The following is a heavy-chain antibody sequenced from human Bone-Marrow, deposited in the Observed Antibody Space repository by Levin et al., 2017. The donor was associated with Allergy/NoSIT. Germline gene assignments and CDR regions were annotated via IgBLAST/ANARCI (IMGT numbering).Heavy chain of an antibody. Sequence: GGSLRLSCAASGFTFSSYAMHWVRQAPGKGLEWVAVISYDGSNKYYADSVKGRFTISRDNSKNTLYLQMNSLRAEDTAVYYCARGGVSYGDYPYRKDIQYFDYYGMDVWGQGTTVTVSS. CDR1: GFTFSSYA. CDR2: ISYDGSNK. J-gene: IGHJ6*02. D-gene: IGHD4-17*01. CDR3: ARGGVSYGDYPYRKDIQYFDYYGMDV. V-gene: IGHV3-30-3*01.